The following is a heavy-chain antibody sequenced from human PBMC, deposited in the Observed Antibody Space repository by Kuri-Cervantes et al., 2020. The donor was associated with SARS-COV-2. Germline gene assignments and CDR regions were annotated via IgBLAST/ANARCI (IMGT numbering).Heavy chain of an antibody. CDR1: GGSISSSNW. CDR3: ASKLSSGWYKGFDP. Sequence: GSLRLSCAVSGGSISSSNWWSWVRQPPGKGLEWIGSIYYSGSTYYNPSLKSRVTISVDTSKNQFSLKLSSVTAADTAVYYCASKLSSGWYKGFDPWGQGTLVTVSS. V-gene: IGHV4-4*02. CDR2: IYYSGST. J-gene: IGHJ5*02. D-gene: IGHD6-19*01.